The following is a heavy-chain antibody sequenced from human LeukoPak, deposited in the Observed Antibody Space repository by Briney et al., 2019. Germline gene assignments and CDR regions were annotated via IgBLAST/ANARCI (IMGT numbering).Heavy chain of an antibody. CDR1: GFTFSSYA. V-gene: IGHV3-23*01. CDR3: ERDPSEYEWQRGWYRDF. Sequence: PGGSLRLSCAASGFTFSSYAMSWVRQAPGKGLEWVSSISVSGGNTYYADSVKGRFTISRDNSRSTLALHMSNLRVEDTAVYYCERDPSEYEWQRGWYRDFWGQGSQVTVSS. CDR2: ISVSGGNT. J-gene: IGHJ4*02. D-gene: IGHD6-19*01.